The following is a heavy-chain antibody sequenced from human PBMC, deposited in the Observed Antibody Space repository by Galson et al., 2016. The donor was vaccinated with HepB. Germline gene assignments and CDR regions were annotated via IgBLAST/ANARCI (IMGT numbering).Heavy chain of an antibody. V-gene: IGHV1-18*01. Sequence: SVKVSCKASGYPYISYGINWVRQAPGQGLEWMGWMSASNGNTDYAQKFHGRVTMTTDTSTNTAYMELSSLRSENTAVYYCASRAGDYYDNSGYYYYYNYGMDVWGQGTTVTVSS. J-gene: IGHJ6*02. D-gene: IGHD3-22*01. CDR3: ASRAGDYYDNSGYYYYYNYGMDV. CDR2: MSASNGNT. CDR1: GYPYISYG.